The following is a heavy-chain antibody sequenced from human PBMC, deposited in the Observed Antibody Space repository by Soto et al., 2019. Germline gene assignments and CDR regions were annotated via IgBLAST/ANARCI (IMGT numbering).Heavy chain of an antibody. CDR1: GGSFSGYY. D-gene: IGHD1-20*01. CDR2: INHSGST. J-gene: IGHJ4*02. CDR3: ARRLPRGITGTTGVFDY. V-gene: IGHV4-34*01. Sequence: QVQLQQWGAGLLKPSETLSLTCAVYGGSFSGYYWSWIRQPPGKGLEWIGEINHSGSTNYNPSLKSRVTISVDTSKNQFALKLSSVTAADTAVYYFARRLPRGITGTTGVFDYWGQGTLATVSS.